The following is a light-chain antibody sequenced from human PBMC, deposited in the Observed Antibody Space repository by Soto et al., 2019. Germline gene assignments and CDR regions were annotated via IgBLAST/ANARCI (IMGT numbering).Light chain of an antibody. CDR2: DAS. CDR3: QQRSAWPST. J-gene: IGKJ4*01. CDR1: QSVGSC. Sequence: EIVLTQSPATLSLSPGNRTTLSWRASQSVGSCLGWYQQRPGQAPRLLIYDASNRATGIPARFSGSGSGTDFTLTISSLEPEDFAVYYCQQRSAWPSTFGGGTKVEIK. V-gene: IGKV3-11*01.